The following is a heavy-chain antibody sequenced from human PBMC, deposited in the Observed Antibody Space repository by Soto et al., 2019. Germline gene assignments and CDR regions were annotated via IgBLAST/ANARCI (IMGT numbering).Heavy chain of an antibody. CDR3: ARHYYGSGSSNQNWFDP. CDR2: IDPSDSYT. CDR1: GYSFTSYW. V-gene: IGHV5-10-1*01. J-gene: IGHJ5*02. D-gene: IGHD3-10*01. Sequence: GESLXISCKGSGYSFTSYWISWVRQMPGKGLEWMGRIDPSDSYTNYSPSFQGHVTISADKSISTAYPQWSSLKASDTAMYYCARHYYGSGSSNQNWFDPWGQGTLVTVSS.